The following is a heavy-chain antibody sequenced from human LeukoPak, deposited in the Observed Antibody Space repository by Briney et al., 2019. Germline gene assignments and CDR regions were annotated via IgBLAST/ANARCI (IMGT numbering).Heavy chain of an antibody. Sequence: GGSLRLSCAASGFTVSSNYMNWVRQAPGKGLEWVSSITSSSSDIFYADSVKGRFTISRDNAKNSLYLKMNSLRVEDTAVYYCAAALAIAVGGTTPGDYWGQGTLVTVSS. CDR2: ITSSSSDI. CDR1: GFTVSSNY. V-gene: IGHV3-21*06. D-gene: IGHD6-19*01. J-gene: IGHJ4*02. CDR3: AAALAIAVGGTTPGDY.